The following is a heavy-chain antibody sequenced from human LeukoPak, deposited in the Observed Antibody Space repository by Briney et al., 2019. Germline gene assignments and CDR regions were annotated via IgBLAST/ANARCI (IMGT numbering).Heavy chain of an antibody. D-gene: IGHD3-22*01. J-gene: IGHJ1*01. CDR2: IYYSGRT. CDR3: ARRRYYDGSGYLE. CDR1: GDSISRSDSY. V-gene: IGHV4-39*01. Sequence: SETLSLTCSVSGDSISRSDSYWDWIRQPPGKGLEWIGTIYYSGRTYYSPSLKSRVTMSVDTPNNQFSLNLRSVTGADTAVYYCARRRYYDGSGYLEWGQGTLLSVSS.